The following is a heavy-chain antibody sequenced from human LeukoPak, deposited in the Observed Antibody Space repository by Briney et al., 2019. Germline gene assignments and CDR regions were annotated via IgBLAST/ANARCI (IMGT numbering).Heavy chain of an antibody. Sequence: PSETLSLTCTVSGGSISSSSYYWGWIRQPPGKGLEWIGSIYYSGSTYYNPSLKSRVTISVDTSKNQFSLKLSSVTAADTAVYYCERHHYDFWSGYHWMGWFDPWGQGTLVTVSS. D-gene: IGHD3-3*01. CDR1: GGSISSSSYY. CDR3: ERHHYDFWSGYHWMGWFDP. V-gene: IGHV4-39*01. CDR2: IYYSGST. J-gene: IGHJ5*02.